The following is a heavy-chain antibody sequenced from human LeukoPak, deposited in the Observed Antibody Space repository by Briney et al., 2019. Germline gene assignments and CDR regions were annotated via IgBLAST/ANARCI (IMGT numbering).Heavy chain of an antibody. Sequence: AGGSLRLSCAASGFTFSSYAMSWVRQAPGKGLEWVSAIRGSGSRAYYADSVKGRFTISRDNSKDTLYLQMNSLRAEDTAVYYCAKDSSLYCSGGSCYGFDYWGQGTLVTVSS. CDR1: GFTFSSYA. J-gene: IGHJ4*02. D-gene: IGHD2-15*01. CDR2: IRGSGSRA. V-gene: IGHV3-23*01. CDR3: AKDSSLYCSGGSCYGFDY.